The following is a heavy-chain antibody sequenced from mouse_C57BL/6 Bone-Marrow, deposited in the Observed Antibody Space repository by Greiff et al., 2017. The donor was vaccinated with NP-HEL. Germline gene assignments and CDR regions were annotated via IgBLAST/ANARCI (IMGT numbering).Heavy chain of an antibody. V-gene: IGHV1-19*01. CDR2: INPYNGGT. CDR3: ARKRPPYFDV. J-gene: IGHJ1*03. Sequence: EVQRVESGPVLVKPGASVKMSCKASGYTFTDYYMNWVKQSHGKSLEWIGVINPYNGGTSYNPKFKGQATLTVDKSSSTAYLELNSLTSEDSAVYYCARKRPPYFDVWGTGTTVTVSS. CDR1: GYTFTDYY.